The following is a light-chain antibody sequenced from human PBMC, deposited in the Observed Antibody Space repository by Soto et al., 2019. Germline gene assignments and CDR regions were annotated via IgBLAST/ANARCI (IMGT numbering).Light chain of an antibody. V-gene: IGKV3D-15*01. CDR1: QSVNIY. Sequence: EIVMTKSPATLSVSQEEIATLPCRASQSVNIYLAWYQQKPGQAPRLLIFGASSRATGIPARFSGSGSGTEFSLTISSLQSEDFAVYYCQQYSMLPITFGQGALLEIK. J-gene: IGKJ5*01. CDR3: QQYSMLPIT. CDR2: GAS.